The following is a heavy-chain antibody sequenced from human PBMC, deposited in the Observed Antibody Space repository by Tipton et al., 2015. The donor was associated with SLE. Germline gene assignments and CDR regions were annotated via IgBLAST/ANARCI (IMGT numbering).Heavy chain of an antibody. CDR2: VLPIFGTA. CDR3: ARLRGSYDFWSGHWAFDI. V-gene: IGHV1-69*01. D-gene: IGHD3-3*01. Sequence: QSGPEVKKPWSSVKVSCKASGGTFSSYAISWVRQAPGQGLEWMGGVLPIFGTANYAQKFQGRVTLTADESTSTAYMELSSLRAEATAVYYCARLRGSYDFWSGHWAFDIWGQGTMVTVSS. CDR1: GGTFSSYA. J-gene: IGHJ3*02.